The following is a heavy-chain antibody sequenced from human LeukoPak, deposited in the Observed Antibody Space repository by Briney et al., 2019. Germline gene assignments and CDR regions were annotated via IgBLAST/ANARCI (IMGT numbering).Heavy chain of an antibody. CDR3: ARTLSRWDPFHY. V-gene: IGHV4-59*01. CDR1: GGSTSSYY. Sequence: PSETLSLTCTVSGGSTSSYYWSWIRQPPGKGLEWIGYIYYTGSTNYNPSLKSRVIISLDTSKNQFSLKLSSVTAADTAVYYCARTLSRWDPFHYWGQGTLVTVSS. D-gene: IGHD1-26*01. CDR2: IYYTGST. J-gene: IGHJ4*02.